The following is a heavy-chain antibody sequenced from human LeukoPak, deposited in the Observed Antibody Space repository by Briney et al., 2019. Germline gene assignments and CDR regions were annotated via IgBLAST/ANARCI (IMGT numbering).Heavy chain of an antibody. CDR3: ARGRAVYGSGIPPLNNYFDP. CDR1: GVSINSDDYY. D-gene: IGHD3-10*01. V-gene: IGHV4-30-4*01. J-gene: IGHJ5*02. Sequence: SETLSLTCTVSGVSINSDDYYWSWIRQPPGKGLEWIGYIYYGGITYYNPSLKSRVTISVDTSKNQFSLKLSSVTAADTAFYFCARGRAVYGSGIPPLNNYFDPWGQGILVTVSS. CDR2: IYYGGIT.